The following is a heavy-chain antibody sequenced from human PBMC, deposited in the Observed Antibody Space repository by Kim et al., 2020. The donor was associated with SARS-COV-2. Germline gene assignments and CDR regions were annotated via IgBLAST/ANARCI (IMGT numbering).Heavy chain of an antibody. D-gene: IGHD6-13*01. CDR2: IYWNGDRK. V-gene: IGHV3-9*01. Sequence: GGSLRLSCEASGFSVNDHAMHWVRQAPGKGLEWVSGIYWNGDRKDYADSVKGRFITSRDNAKNSLYLQMNGLRSEDTASYYCTKDISAGGVDVWGQGTTVTVSS. CDR3: TKDISAGGVDV. J-gene: IGHJ6*02. CDR1: GFSVNDHA.